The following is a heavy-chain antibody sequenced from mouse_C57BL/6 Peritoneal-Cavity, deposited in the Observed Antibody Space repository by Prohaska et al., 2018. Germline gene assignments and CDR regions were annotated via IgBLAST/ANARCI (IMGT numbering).Heavy chain of an antibody. CDR3: ARGDDYGFDY. J-gene: IGHJ2*01. D-gene: IGHD2-4*01. Sequence: QSHGKSLEWIGDINPNNGGTSYNQKFKGKATLTVDKSSSTAYMELRSLTSEDSAVYYCARGDDYGFDYLGQGTTLTVSS. CDR2: INPNNGGT. V-gene: IGHV1-26*01.